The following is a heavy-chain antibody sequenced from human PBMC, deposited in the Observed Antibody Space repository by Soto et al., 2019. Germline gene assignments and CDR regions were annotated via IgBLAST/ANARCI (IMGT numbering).Heavy chain of an antibody. CDR1: GFTFSSYA. J-gene: IGHJ4*02. V-gene: IGHV3-30-3*01. D-gene: IGHD4-4*01. CDR3: ARDRKRATATRPTPAY. Sequence: QVQLVESGGGVVQPGRSLRLSCAASGFTFSSYAMHWVRQAPGKGLEWVAVISYDGSSKYYADSVKGRFTISRDNSTKTLYLQMYSLRAEDTALYYCARDRKRATATRPTPAYCGQGTLVTVSS. CDR2: ISYDGSSK.